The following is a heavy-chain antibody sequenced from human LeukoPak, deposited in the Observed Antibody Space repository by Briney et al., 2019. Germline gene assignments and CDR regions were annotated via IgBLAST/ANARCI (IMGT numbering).Heavy chain of an antibody. J-gene: IGHJ4*02. V-gene: IGHV1-8*01. D-gene: IGHD5-24*01. CDR3: ARGPPLDGDFDY. CDR2: MNPNSGNT. CDR1: GYTFTSYD. Sequence: ASVKVSCKASGYTFTSYDINWVRQATGQGLEWMGWMNPNSGNTGYAQKFQGRVAMTRNTSISTAYMELSSLRSEDTAVYYCARGPPLDGDFDYWGQGTLVTVSS.